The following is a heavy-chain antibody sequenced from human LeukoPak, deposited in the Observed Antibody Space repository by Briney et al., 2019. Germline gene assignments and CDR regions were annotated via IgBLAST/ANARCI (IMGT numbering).Heavy chain of an antibody. V-gene: IGHV3-43D*03. CDR2: ISWDGGST. CDR3: AKDYGDNSPYFGY. CDR1: GFTFDDYA. J-gene: IGHJ4*02. D-gene: IGHD4-23*01. Sequence: GGSLRLSCADSGFTFDDYAMHWVRQAPGKGLEWVSLISWDGGSTYYADSVKGRFTISRDNAKNSLYLQMNSLRAEDTALYYCAKDYGDNSPYFGYWGQGTLVTVSS.